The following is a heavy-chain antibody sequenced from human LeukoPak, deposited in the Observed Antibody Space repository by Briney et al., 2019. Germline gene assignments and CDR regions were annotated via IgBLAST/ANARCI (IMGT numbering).Heavy chain of an antibody. Sequence: PGGSLRLSCAGSGFTFSTYAMHWVRQAPGKGLEWVAVISYDGNDKSYEDSVKGRFTISRDNSKNTLYLQMNSLRAEDTAVYYCAKDRYSSSWYSTCFDYWGQGTLVTVSS. J-gene: IGHJ4*02. D-gene: IGHD6-13*01. CDR2: ISYDGNDK. CDR1: GFTFSTYA. CDR3: AKDRYSSSWYSTCFDY. V-gene: IGHV3-30*18.